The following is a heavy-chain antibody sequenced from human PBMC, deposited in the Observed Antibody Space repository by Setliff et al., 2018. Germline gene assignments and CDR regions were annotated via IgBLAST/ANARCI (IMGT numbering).Heavy chain of an antibody. V-gene: IGHV1-69*13. Sequence: SVKVSCKASGGTFSRSAINCVRQAPGQGLEWMGGIIPIFGTATYAQKFQGRVTITADESTSTAYMELSSLKSEDTAVYYCANEHGTTVTVENYHYYMDVWGKGTTVTVSS. CDR3: ANEHGTTVTVENYHYYMDV. CDR1: GGTFSRSA. D-gene: IGHD4-4*01. CDR2: IIPIFGTA. J-gene: IGHJ6*03.